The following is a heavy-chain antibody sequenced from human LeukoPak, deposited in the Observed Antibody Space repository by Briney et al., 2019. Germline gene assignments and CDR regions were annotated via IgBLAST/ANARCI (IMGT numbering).Heavy chain of an antibody. D-gene: IGHD3-3*01. Sequence: GGSLRLSCAASGFTFSVYAMYWVRQAPGKGLEYVAALSRSGDSTFYGNSVKGRLTISRDNSKNTLYLQMGSLRPEDMAVYYCARLGDDFWSGYLDYWGQGTLVTVSS. V-gene: IGHV3-64*01. CDR2: LSRSGDST. CDR3: ARLGDDFWSGYLDY. CDR1: GFTFSVYA. J-gene: IGHJ4*02.